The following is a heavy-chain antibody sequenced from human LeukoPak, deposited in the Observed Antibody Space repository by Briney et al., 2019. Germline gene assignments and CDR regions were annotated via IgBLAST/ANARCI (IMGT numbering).Heavy chain of an antibody. CDR3: ARGPGGYFDY. D-gene: IGHD3-16*01. J-gene: IGHJ4*02. CDR2: ISSSSSYI. V-gene: IGHV3-21*01. Sequence: GGSLRLSCAASGFTFSSYAMSWVRQAPGKGLEWVSSISSSSSYIYYADSVKGRFTISRDNAKNSLYLQMNSLRAEDTAVYYCARGPGGYFDYWGQGTLVTVSS. CDR1: GFTFSSYA.